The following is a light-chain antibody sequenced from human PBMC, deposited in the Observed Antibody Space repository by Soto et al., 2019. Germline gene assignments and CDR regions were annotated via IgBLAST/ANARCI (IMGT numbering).Light chain of an antibody. CDR3: QQYDNWPPIT. Sequence: EVVMTQFPATLSVSLGERATLSCRASQSVGSNLAWYQHKHGQAPRLLMYAASARATGIPARFSGSGSGTEFTLTISSLQSEDFAVYYCQQYDNWPPITFGQGTRLGIK. CDR1: QSVGSN. J-gene: IGKJ5*01. CDR2: AAS. V-gene: IGKV3-15*01.